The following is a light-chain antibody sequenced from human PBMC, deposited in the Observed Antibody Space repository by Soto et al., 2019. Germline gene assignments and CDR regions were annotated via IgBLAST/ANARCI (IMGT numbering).Light chain of an antibody. CDR3: QQYGSSPIT. CDR2: GAS. CDR1: QSVSRSY. Sequence: EIVLTQSPVTLSLSPGERATLSCRASQSVSRSYLGWYQQKPGQAPRLLIYGASSRATRIPDRFSGSGSGTDFTLTISRLEPEDFAVYYCQQYGSSPITFAQGTRLES. V-gene: IGKV3-20*01. J-gene: IGKJ5*01.